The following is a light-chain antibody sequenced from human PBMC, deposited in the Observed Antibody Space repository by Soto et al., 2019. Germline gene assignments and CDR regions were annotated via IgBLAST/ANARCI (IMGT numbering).Light chain of an antibody. CDR3: QKYNSAAWT. CDR2: AAS. CDR1: QGISNF. V-gene: IGKV1-27*01. J-gene: IGKJ1*01. Sequence: DIQMTQSPSSLSASVGDRVTITCRASQGISNFLAWHQQKPGKVPKLLIYAASTLQSGVPSRFSGSGSGTDFTLTITSLQPEDVATYYCQKYNSAAWTFGQGTKVEIK.